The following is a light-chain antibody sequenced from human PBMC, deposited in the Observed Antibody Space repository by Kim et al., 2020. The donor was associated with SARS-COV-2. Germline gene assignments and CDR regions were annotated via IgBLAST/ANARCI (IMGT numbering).Light chain of an antibody. J-gene: IGKJ5*01. CDR2: SAS. Sequence: ASTGDRVTSTCRASQGISCYLAWYQQKPRQAPKLLIYSASTLQSWVPSRFSGSGSGTDFTLTISCLQSEDFATYYCQQYYSYPLTFGQGTRLEIK. CDR1: QGISCY. V-gene: IGKV1-8*01. CDR3: QQYYSYPLT.